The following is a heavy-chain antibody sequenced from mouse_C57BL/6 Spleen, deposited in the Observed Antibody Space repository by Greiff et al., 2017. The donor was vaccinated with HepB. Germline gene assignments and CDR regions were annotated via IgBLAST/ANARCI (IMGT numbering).Heavy chain of an antibody. CDR3: ARGGTGGYYFDY. CDR2: IYPGDGDT. CDR1: GYAFSSSW. D-gene: IGHD3-3*01. J-gene: IGHJ2*01. V-gene: IGHV1-82*01. Sequence: VKLQESGPELVKPGASVKISCKASGYAFSSSWMNWVKQRPGKGLEWIGRIYPGDGDTNYNGKFKGKATLTADKSSSTAYMQLSSLTSEDSAVSFCARGGTGGYYFDYWGQGTTLTVSS.